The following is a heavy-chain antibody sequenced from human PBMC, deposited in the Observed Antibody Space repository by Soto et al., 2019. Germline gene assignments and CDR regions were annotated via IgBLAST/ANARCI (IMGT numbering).Heavy chain of an antibody. D-gene: IGHD3-22*01. CDR2: INANGGST. V-gene: IGHV1-46*01. CDR1: GYTFTSYG. CDR3: ARTVYDSSGYQTSYDY. J-gene: IGHJ4*02. Sequence: GASVKVSCKASGYTFTSYGISWVRQAPGQGLEWMGIINANGGSTNYAQKFQGRVTMTRDTSTSTVYMELSSLRSDDTAVYYCARTVYDSSGYQTSYDYWGQGTLVTVSS.